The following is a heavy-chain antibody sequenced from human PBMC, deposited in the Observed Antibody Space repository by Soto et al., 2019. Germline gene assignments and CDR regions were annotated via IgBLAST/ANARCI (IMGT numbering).Heavy chain of an antibody. CDR2: INPSGGST. V-gene: IGHV1-46*01. J-gene: IGHJ4*02. CDR3: ARGGTDYDILTGYYDY. CDR1: GYTFTSYY. D-gene: IGHD3-9*01. Sequence: QVQLVHSGAEVKKPGASVKVSCKASGYTFTSYYMHWVRQAPGQGLEWMGIINPSGGSTSYAQKFQGRVTMTRDTSTSTVYMELSSLRSEDTAVYYCARGGTDYDILTGYYDYWGQGTLVTVSS.